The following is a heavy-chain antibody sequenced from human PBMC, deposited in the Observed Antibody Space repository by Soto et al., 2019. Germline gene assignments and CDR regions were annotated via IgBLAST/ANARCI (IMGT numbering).Heavy chain of an antibody. CDR2: VSGSGGST. CDR3: AKRTTGWYFDL. CDR1: GFTFSSYA. J-gene: IGHJ2*01. Sequence: EVQLLESGGGLVQPGGSLRLSCAASGFTFSSYAMNWVRQAPGKGLEWVSVVSGSGGSTYYADSVQGRFTISRDNANNTLYLQMTSLRAEDTAVYYCAKRTTGWYFDLWGRGTLVTVSS. V-gene: IGHV3-23*01.